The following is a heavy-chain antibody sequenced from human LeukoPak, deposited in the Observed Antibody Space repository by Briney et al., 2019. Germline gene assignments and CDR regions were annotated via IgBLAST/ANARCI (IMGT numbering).Heavy chain of an antibody. V-gene: IGHV3-66*01. Sequence: GGSLRLSCEASGFTVSTNYMNWVRQAPGKGLEWVAVIYSSGVTYYADSVKGRFTISRDNSKNTVNLHMTSLRAEDTAIYYCARLWSNYGNSFDSWGQGTLVTVAS. J-gene: IGHJ4*02. CDR2: IYSSGVT. CDR3: ARLWSNYGNSFDS. CDR1: GFTVSTNY. D-gene: IGHD4-17*01.